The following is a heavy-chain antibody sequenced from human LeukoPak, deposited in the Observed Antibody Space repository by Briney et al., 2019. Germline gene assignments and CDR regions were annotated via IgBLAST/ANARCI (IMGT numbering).Heavy chain of an antibody. Sequence: GGSLRLSCAASGFTFSDYYMNWIRRAPGKGLEWVSYITSGSTIYYADSVKGRFTISRDNAKNSLYLQMNSLRAEDTAVYFCARGSIATRTFDYWGQGTLVSVSS. CDR2: ITSGSTI. J-gene: IGHJ4*02. D-gene: IGHD5-24*01. V-gene: IGHV3-11*01. CDR1: GFTFSDYY. CDR3: ARGSIATRTFDY.